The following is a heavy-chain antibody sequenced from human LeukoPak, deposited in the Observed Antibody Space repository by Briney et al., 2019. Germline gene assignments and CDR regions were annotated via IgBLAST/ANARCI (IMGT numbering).Heavy chain of an antibody. D-gene: IGHD2-15*01. V-gene: IGHV3-30*18. CDR2: ISYDGSNN. CDR3: AKAGGYCSSGTCYSNF. CDR1: GFTFSDYA. Sequence: GGSLRLSCAASGFTFSDYAIHWVRQAAGKGLEGVAIISYDGSNNYYSDSVKGRFTISRDNSKNTLYLQMNSLRVEDTAIYYCAKAGGYCSSGTCYSNFWGQGTLVTVSS. J-gene: IGHJ4*01.